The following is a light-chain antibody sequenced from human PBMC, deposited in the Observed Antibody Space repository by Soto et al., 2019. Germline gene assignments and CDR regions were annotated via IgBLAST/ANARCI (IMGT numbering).Light chain of an antibody. Sequence: IQLTQSPSSLSASVGDRVTITCRASQGISSYLAWYQQKPGKAPKLLIYAASTLQSGVPSRFSGSGSGTEFTLTISSLQSEDFAVYYCQQYNNWGTFGQGTKVDNK. CDR2: AAS. CDR1: QGISSY. CDR3: QQYNNWGT. V-gene: IGKV1-9*01. J-gene: IGKJ1*01.